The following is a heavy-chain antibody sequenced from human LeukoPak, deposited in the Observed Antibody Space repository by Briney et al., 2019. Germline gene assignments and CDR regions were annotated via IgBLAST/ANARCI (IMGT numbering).Heavy chain of an antibody. CDR3: ARHYDSSGYYRGDAFDI. J-gene: IGHJ3*02. D-gene: IGHD3-22*01. CDR2: IYYSGST. Sequence: PSETLSLTCTVPGASISSHYWSCIRQPPGKGLEWIGYIYYSGSTNYNPSLRSRATISVDTSKNQFSLKLSSVTAADTAVYYCARHYDSSGYYRGDAFDIWGQGTVVTVSS. V-gene: IGHV4-59*08. CDR1: GASISSHY.